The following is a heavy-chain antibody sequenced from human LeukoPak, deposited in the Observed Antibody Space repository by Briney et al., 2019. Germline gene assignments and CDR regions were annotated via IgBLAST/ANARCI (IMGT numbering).Heavy chain of an antibody. J-gene: IGHJ4*02. Sequence: GASVKVSCKASGGTFSSYAISWVRQAPGQGLEWMGGIIPIFGTAKYAQKFQGRVTIITDESTSTAYMELSSLRSEDTAVYYCARMIVVVTAPSYYFDYWGQGTLVTVSS. CDR2: IIPIFGTA. D-gene: IGHD2-21*02. CDR1: GGTFSSYA. V-gene: IGHV1-69*05. CDR3: ARMIVVVTAPSYYFDY.